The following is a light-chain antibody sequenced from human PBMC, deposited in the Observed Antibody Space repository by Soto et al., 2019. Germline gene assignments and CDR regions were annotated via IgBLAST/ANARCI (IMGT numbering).Light chain of an antibody. J-gene: IGKJ1*01. V-gene: IGKV3-20*01. Sequence: ELVWTQSPRNLAVSARERATLSCRASQSVSSSYLVWYQQKPGQAPRLLIYDTSSRATGIPDRFSGSGSGTDFTLTISRLEPEDFAAYYFQQYGSSPTWTFCQGTKVDIK. CDR3: QQYGSSPTWT. CDR2: DTS. CDR1: QSVSSSY.